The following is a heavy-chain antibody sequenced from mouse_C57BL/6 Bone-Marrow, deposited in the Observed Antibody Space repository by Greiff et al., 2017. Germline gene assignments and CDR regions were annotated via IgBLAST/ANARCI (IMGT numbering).Heavy chain of an antibody. CDR2: ISPRSGNT. CDR3: PLLRYPWYFDV. CDR1: GYTFTSYG. Sequence: QVQLKESGAELARPGASVKLSCKASGYTFTSYGISWVKQRTGQGLEWIGEISPRSGNTYYTEKFKGKATLTAEKSSSTSYMELRSLTSEDSAVYFCPLLRYPWYFDVWGTVTTVTGSS. V-gene: IGHV1-81*01. J-gene: IGHJ1*03. D-gene: IGHD1-1*01.